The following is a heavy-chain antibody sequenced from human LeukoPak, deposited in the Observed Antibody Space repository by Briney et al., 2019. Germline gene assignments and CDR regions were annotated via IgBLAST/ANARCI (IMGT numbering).Heavy chain of an antibody. Sequence: GGSLRLSCVDSEFTFSRYWMHWVRQAPGEGLVWVSRINEDGTTTNYADSVKGRFTISRDNAKNSLYLQMNSLRAEDTAVYYCAGDPLVGATGWFDPWGQGTLVTVSS. CDR1: EFTFSRYW. J-gene: IGHJ5*02. D-gene: IGHD1-26*01. CDR3: AGDPLVGATGWFDP. V-gene: IGHV3-74*01. CDR2: INEDGTTT.